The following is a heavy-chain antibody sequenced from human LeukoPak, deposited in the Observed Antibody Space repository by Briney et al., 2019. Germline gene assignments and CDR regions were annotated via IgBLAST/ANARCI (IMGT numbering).Heavy chain of an antibody. Sequence: SETLSLTCSVSGYSISSGFYWDWIRQPPGKGLEWIGEINHSGSTNYNPSLKSRVTISVDTSKNQFSLKLSSVTAADTAVYYCPRGRHTIFGVVITSGALDNWSERTMVTQSS. V-gene: IGHV4-38-2*02. D-gene: IGHD3-3*01. CDR3: PRGRHTIFGVVITSGALDN. J-gene: IGHJ3*02. CDR1: GYSISSGFY. CDR2: INHSGST.